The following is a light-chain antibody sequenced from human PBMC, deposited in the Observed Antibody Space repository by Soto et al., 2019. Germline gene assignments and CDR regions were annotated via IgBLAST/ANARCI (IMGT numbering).Light chain of an antibody. CDR2: DAS. CDR3: QQRRSWPRT. CDR1: QSLGSD. Sequence: EIVLTQSPATLSLSPGERATLSCRASQSLGSDLGWYQQKPDQAPRLLIYDASNRAPGIPARFTGSGSGADFALTMSSLEPEDFPVYYCQQRRSWPRTFGQGTKVEIK. J-gene: IGKJ1*01. V-gene: IGKV3-11*01.